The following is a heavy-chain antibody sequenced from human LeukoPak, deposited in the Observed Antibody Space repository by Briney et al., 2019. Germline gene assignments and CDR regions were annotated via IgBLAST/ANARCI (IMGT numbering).Heavy chain of an antibody. Sequence: KGGESLKISCKGSGYSFTSYWIGWVRQMPGKGLEWMGIIYPGDSDTRYSPSFQGQVTISADKSISTAYLQWSSLKASDTAMYYCARRRDLYSGSYYPFDYWGQGTLATVSS. CDR1: GYSFTSYW. CDR3: ARRRDLYSGSYYPFDY. J-gene: IGHJ4*02. V-gene: IGHV5-51*01. D-gene: IGHD1-26*01. CDR2: IYPGDSDT.